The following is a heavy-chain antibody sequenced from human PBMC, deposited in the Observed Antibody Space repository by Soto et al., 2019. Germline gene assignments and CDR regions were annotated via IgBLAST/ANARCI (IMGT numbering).Heavy chain of an antibody. CDR1: GFTFSDHY. CDR2: SRNKVKSYST. D-gene: IGHD3-3*01. J-gene: IGHJ6*02. Sequence: EVQLVESGGGLVQPGGSLRLSCAVSGFTFSDHYMDWVRQAPGQGLGWVARSRNKVKSYSTGYAASVKGRFTVSRDDSKSLLYLQMNSLTTEDTAVYYCARRNDFWSGGDMDVWGQGTTVTVSS. V-gene: IGHV3-72*01. CDR3: ARRNDFWSGGDMDV.